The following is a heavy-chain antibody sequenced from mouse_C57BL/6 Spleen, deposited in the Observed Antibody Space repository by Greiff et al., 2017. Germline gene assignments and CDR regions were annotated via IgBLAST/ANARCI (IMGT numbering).Heavy chain of an antibody. CDR2: ISSGGDYI. CDR3: TRGGIFYYGSSSLYAMDY. D-gene: IGHD1-1*01. J-gene: IGHJ4*01. Sequence: EVKVVESGEGLVKPGGSLKLSCAASGFTFSSYAMSWVRQTPEKRLEWVAYISSGGDYIYYADTVKGRFTISRDNARNTLYLQMSSLKSEDTAMYYCTRGGIFYYGSSSLYAMDYWGQGTSVTVSS. CDR1: GFTFSSYA. V-gene: IGHV5-9-1*02.